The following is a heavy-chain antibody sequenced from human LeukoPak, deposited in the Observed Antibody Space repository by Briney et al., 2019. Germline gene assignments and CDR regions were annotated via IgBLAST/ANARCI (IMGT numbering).Heavy chain of an antibody. J-gene: IGHJ5*02. Sequence: SVKVSCKASGGTFSSYAISWVRQAPGQGLEWMGRIIPIFGTANYAQKFQGRVTITTDESTSTAYMELSSPRSEDTAVYYCARTRFVSSTFRGFDPWGQGTLVTVSS. CDR1: GGTFSSYA. CDR3: ARTRFVSSTFRGFDP. CDR2: IIPIFGTA. D-gene: IGHD2-2*01. V-gene: IGHV1-69*05.